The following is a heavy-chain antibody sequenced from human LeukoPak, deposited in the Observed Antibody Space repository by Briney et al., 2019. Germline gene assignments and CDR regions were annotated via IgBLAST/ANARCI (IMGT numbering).Heavy chain of an antibody. CDR2: ISSSGSTI. CDR1: GFTFSSYE. V-gene: IGHV3-48*03. Sequence: PGGSLRLSCAASGFTFSSYEMNWVRQAPGKWLEWVSYISSSGSTIYYADSVKGRFTISRDNAKNSLYLQMNSLRAEDTAVYYCARERITGTDYWGQGTLVTVSS. D-gene: IGHD1-20*01. CDR3: ARERITGTDY. J-gene: IGHJ4*02.